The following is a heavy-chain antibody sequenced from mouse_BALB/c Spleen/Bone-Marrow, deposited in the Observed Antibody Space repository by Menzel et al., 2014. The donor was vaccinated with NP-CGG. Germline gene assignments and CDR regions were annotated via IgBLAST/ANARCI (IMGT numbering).Heavy chain of an antibody. CDR3: ARTFQPRRAMDY. CDR2: IDPSNSET. D-gene: IGHD6-1*01. CDR1: DYTFTSYW. Sequence: VKLMESGPELVRPGASVKMSCKASDYTFTSYWMHWVKQRPGQGLEWIGMIDPSNSETRLNQKFKDKATLNVDKSSNTADMHLSSLTSEDSTVYYCARTFQPRRAMDYWGQGSSVTVSS. J-gene: IGHJ4*01. V-gene: IGHV1-74*01.